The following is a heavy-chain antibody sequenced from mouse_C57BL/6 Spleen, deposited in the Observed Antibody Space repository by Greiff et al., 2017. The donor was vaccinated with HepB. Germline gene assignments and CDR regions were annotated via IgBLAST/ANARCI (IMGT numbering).Heavy chain of an antibody. J-gene: IGHJ2*01. CDR2: IRNKANGYTT. Sequence: DVMLVESGGGLVQPGGSLSLSCAASGFTFTDYYMSWVRQPPGKALEWLGFIRNKANGYTTEYSASVKGQFTISRDNSQSILYIQMNALIAEDSATYYCARYDSYFDYWGQGTTLTVSS. CDR3: ARYDSYFDY. CDR1: GFTFTDYY. V-gene: IGHV7-3*01.